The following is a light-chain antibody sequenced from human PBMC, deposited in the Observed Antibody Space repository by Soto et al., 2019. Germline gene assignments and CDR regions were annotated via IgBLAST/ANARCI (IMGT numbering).Light chain of an antibody. J-gene: IGKJ5*01. CDR2: AAS. V-gene: IGKV3-15*01. Sequence: EIVMAQSPATLSVSRGERATLSCRASQSVGSNLAWYQQKPGQAPRLLIYAASTRATGFPARFSGSGSGTEFTLTISSLQSEDFDVYYCQQYNNWPITFGQGTRLEIK. CDR1: QSVGSN. CDR3: QQYNNWPIT.